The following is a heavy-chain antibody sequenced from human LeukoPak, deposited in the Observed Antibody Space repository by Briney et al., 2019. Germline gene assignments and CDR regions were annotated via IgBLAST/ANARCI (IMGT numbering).Heavy chain of an antibody. V-gene: IGHV4-34*01. CDR1: GGSFSGYY. CDR2: INHSGST. D-gene: IGHD3-22*01. Sequence: SETLSLTCAVYGGSFSGYYWSWIRQPPGKGLKWIGEINHSGSTNYNPSLKSRVTISVDTSKNQFSLKLSSVTAADTAVYYCARGPDYYDSSRSFDYWGQGTLVTVSS. J-gene: IGHJ4*02. CDR3: ARGPDYYDSSRSFDY.